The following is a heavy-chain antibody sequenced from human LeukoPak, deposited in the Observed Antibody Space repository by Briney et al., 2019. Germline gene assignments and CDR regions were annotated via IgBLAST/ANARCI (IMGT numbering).Heavy chain of an antibody. V-gene: IGHV3-30*02. CDR2: IRYDGSNE. CDR3: AKGGDGYNYGSYFDY. Sequence: GGSLRLSCAASGFSFSGYGMHWVRQAPGKGLEWVAFIRYDGSNEYYADSVKGRFTISRDKSKNTLFLQMNSLRAEDTAVYYCAKGGDGYNYGSYFDYWGQGTLVTVSS. CDR1: GFSFSGYG. J-gene: IGHJ4*02. D-gene: IGHD5-24*01.